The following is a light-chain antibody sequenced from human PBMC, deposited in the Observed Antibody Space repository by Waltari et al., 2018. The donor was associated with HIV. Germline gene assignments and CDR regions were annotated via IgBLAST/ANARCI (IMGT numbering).Light chain of an antibody. CDR3: QQYGTSPYT. CDR1: RSVSGNY. Sequence: ENVLTKSPGTLSLSPGERAALPCRASRSVSGNYLTWYQQRPGQAPRLLIYAASTRATAIPDRFSGSGSGTDFTLTISRLEPEDFAVYYCQQYGTSPYTFGQGTKVEI. J-gene: IGKJ2*01. V-gene: IGKV3-20*01. CDR2: AAS.